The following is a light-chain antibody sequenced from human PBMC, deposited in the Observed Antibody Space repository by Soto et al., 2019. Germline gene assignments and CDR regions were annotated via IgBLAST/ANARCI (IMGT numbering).Light chain of an antibody. V-gene: IGLV2-14*01. CDR3: TSYTSSGTHV. CDR1: TSDVGGYNY. J-gene: IGLJ1*01. Sequence: QSALTQPASVSGSPGQSITISCTGTTSDVGGYNYVSWHQQHPGKAPKLMIYDVINRPSGVSNRFSGSKSDNTASLTISGLQAEDEAGYYCTSYTSSGTHVFGSGTKVTVL. CDR2: DVI.